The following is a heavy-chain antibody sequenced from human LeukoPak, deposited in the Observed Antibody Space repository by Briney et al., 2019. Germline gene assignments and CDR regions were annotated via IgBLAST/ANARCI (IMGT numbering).Heavy chain of an antibody. V-gene: IGHV3-13*01. CDR1: GFTFSSYD. D-gene: IGHD4-17*01. J-gene: IGHJ3*02. Sequence: GGSLRLSCAASGFTFSSYDMHWVRQATGKGLEWVSAIGTAGDTYYPGSVKGRFTISRENAKNSLYLQMNSLRAGDTAVYYCARDKPTVTTNGAFDIWGQGTMVTVSS. CDR3: ARDKPTVTTNGAFDI. CDR2: IGTAGDT.